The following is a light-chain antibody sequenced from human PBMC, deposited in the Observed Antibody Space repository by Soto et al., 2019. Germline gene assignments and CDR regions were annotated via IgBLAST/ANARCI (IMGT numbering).Light chain of an antibody. CDR1: QSVSSY. CDR2: DAS. J-gene: IGKJ1*01. V-gene: IGKV3-20*01. Sequence: EIVLTQSPATLSVSPGDRATLSCRASQSVSSYLAWYQQKPGQAPRLLIYDASNRATGIPDRFSGSGSGTDFTLTISRLEPEDFAVYYCQQYGSSPQTFGQGTKVDIK. CDR3: QQYGSSPQT.